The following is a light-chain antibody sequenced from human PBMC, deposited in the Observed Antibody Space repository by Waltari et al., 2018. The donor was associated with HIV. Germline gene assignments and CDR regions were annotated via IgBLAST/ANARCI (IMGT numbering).Light chain of an antibody. V-gene: IGKV4-1*01. CDR1: PSVLFNSNNENY. Sequence: DIVMTQSPDSLAVSLGERATINCKSSPSVLFNSNNENYLTWYQQKPGQPPKLLIYWASTRESGVPDRFSGSGSGTDFTLTISSLQAEDVAVYYCQQYYSTPQTFGQGTKVEIK. J-gene: IGKJ1*01. CDR3: QQYYSTPQT. CDR2: WAS.